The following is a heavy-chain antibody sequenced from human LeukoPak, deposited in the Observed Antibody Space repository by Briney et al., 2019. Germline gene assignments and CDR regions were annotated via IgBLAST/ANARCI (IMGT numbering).Heavy chain of an antibody. Sequence: GRSLRLPCAASGFTFSSYAMHWVRQAPGKGLEWVAVISYDGSNKYYADSVKGRFTISRDNSKNTLYLQMNSLRAEDTAVYYCARDSSAYFDYWGQGTLVTVSS. CDR3: ARDSSAYFDY. CDR2: ISYDGSNK. V-gene: IGHV3-30-3*01. J-gene: IGHJ4*02. CDR1: GFTFSSYA.